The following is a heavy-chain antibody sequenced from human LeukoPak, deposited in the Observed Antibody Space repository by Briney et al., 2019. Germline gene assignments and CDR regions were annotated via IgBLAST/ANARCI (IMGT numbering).Heavy chain of an antibody. D-gene: IGHD5-18*01. V-gene: IGHV3-48*03. J-gene: IGHJ4*02. CDR2: ISSSGSTI. Sequence: PGGSLRLSCAASGFTFSSYEMNWVRQAPGKGLEWVSYISSSGSTIYYADSVKGGFTISRDNAKNSLYLLMNSLRAEDTAVYYCAREFQEYSYGAAGYWGQGTLVTVSS. CDR3: AREFQEYSYGAAGY. CDR1: GFTFSSYE.